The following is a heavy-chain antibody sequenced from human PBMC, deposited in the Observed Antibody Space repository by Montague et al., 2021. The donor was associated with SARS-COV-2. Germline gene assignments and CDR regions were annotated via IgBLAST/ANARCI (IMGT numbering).Heavy chain of an antibody. CDR3: ARWYYGSGSYPH. J-gene: IGHJ4*02. CDR1: GGSVNSTNW. Sequence: SETLSLTCTVSGGSVNSTNWWSWVRQPPGKGLEWIAEVYRTGGTMFNPSFRSRVTLSIDRSKNLFSLNLNSVTAADTAVYYCARWYYGSGSYPHWGQGTLVTVSS. CDR2: VYRTGGT. D-gene: IGHD3-10*01. V-gene: IGHV4-4*02.